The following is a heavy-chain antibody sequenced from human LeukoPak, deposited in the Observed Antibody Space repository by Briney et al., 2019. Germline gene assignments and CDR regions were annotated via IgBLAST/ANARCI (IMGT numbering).Heavy chain of an antibody. Sequence: ASVKVSCKASGYTFNNYGINWVRQARGQGLEWMGWITVNSGNTNYPQKFQGRVTMTTDTSTSTAYMELRSLRSDDTAVYYCARDRDDSSGYYGTKNPKYFQHWGQGTLVTVSS. CDR2: ITVNSGNT. J-gene: IGHJ1*01. D-gene: IGHD3-22*01. CDR1: GYTFNNYG. CDR3: ARDRDDSSGYYGTKNPKYFQH. V-gene: IGHV1-18*01.